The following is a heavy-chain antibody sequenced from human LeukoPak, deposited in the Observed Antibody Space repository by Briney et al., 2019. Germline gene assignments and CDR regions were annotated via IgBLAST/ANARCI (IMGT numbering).Heavy chain of an antibody. D-gene: IGHD2-21*01. CDR1: GFTFTNYW. Sequence: GGSLRLSCTASGFTFTNYWMSWVRVRQAPGKGLEWVANIKHDGSGKYYVDSVKGRFTISRDNAKDSLYLQMNSLRPEDTAVYYCARNRVVVPAAPWGQGTLVTVSS. J-gene: IGHJ5*02. CDR2: IKHDGSGK. CDR3: ARNRVVVPAAP. V-gene: IGHV3-7*04.